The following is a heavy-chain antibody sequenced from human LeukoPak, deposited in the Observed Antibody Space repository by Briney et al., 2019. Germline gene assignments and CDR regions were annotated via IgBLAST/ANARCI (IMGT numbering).Heavy chain of an antibody. Sequence: SETLSLTCIVSGGSISSSGYYWDWIRQPPGKGLEWIGNFYYTGTTYYNPSLKSRITISVDTSKNQFSLKLRSVTAADTAVYYCARHSRSGYGDYESAFDIWGQGTMVTVSS. D-gene: IGHD5-12*01. J-gene: IGHJ3*02. CDR2: FYYTGTT. CDR3: ARHSRSGYGDYESAFDI. CDR1: GGSISSSGYY. V-gene: IGHV4-39*01.